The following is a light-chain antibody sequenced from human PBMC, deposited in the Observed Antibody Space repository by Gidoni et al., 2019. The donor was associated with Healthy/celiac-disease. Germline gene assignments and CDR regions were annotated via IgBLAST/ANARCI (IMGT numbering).Light chain of an antibody. J-gene: IGLJ2*01. V-gene: IGLV1-40*01. CDR2: GNS. CDR3: QSYDSSLSGSV. Sequence: QSVLTQPPSLSGAPGQRVTISCTGSSSNIGAGYDVHWYQQLPGTAPKLLIYGNSNRPSGVPDRFSGSKSGTSASLAITGLQAEDEADYYCQSYDSSLSGSVFGGWTKLTVL. CDR1: SSNIGAGYD.